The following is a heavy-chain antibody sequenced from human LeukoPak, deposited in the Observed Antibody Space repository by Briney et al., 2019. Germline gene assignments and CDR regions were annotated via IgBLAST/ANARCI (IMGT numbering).Heavy chain of an antibody. CDR3: ARDQAVRGVIGSRLGY. CDR2: ISSSSSYI. CDR1: GFTFSSYS. J-gene: IGHJ4*02. V-gene: IGHV3-21*01. Sequence: GGSLRLSCAASGFTFSSYSMNWVRQAPGKGLEWVSSISSSSSYIYYADSVKGRFTISRDNAKNSLYLQMNSLRAEDTAVYYCARDQAVRGVIGSRLGYWGQGTLVTVPS. D-gene: IGHD3-10*01.